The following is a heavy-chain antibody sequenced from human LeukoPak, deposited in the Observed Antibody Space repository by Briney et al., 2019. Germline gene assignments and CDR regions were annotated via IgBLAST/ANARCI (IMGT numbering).Heavy chain of an antibody. Sequence: GGSLRLSCAASGFTFSSYAMSWVRQAPGKGLEWVSSISGSGGATNHADSVEGRFTFSRENSKNTMFLQMNSLRAEDTAVYCAKFRSGWSPFDIWGQGTMVTV. J-gene: IGHJ3*02. V-gene: IGHV3-23*01. D-gene: IGHD6-13*01. CDR2: ISGSGGAT. CDR3: AKFRSGWSPFDI. CDR1: GFTFSSYA.